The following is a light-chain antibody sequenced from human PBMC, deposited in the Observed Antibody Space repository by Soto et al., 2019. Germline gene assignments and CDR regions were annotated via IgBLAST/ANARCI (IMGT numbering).Light chain of an antibody. V-gene: IGKV3-15*01. Sequence: EIVMTHSPATLSVSPGERATLSFRASQSVSNNLAWYQQKPGQAPRLLTYGASTRATAIPARFSGSGSGTEFTLTISSLQSEDFAVYFCQQYDNWPYTFGQGTKVDIK. CDR2: GAS. CDR3: QQYDNWPYT. CDR1: QSVSNN. J-gene: IGKJ2*01.